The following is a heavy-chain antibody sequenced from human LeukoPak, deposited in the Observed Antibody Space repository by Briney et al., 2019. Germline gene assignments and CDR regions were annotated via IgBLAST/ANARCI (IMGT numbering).Heavy chain of an antibody. D-gene: IGHD5-18*01. CDR1: GFTFSRHA. CDR2: ISYDGSNK. J-gene: IGHJ4*02. Sequence: PGGSLRLSCAASGFTFSRHAMQWVRQAPGKGLEWVAVISYDGSNKYYADSVKGRFTISRDNSKNTLYLQMSSLRPEDTAVYYCASGNRGYSYGCPDSWGQGTLVTVSS. CDR3: ASGNRGYSYGCPDS. V-gene: IGHV3-30-3*01.